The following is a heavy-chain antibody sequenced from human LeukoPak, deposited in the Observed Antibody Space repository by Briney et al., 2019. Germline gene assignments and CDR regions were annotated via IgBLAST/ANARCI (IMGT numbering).Heavy chain of an antibody. CDR2: ISGSGVST. CDR3: ARGGLGVAAAGTSSMFNPYYYYGMDV. J-gene: IGHJ6*02. V-gene: IGHV3-23*01. Sequence: GGSLRLACAASGFRFSSYAMSWVRQAPGKGLEWVSAISGSGVSTYYADSVKGRFTVSRDNSKNTLYLQMSSLRAEDTAVYYCARGGLGVAAAGTSSMFNPYYYYGMDVWGQGTTVTVSS. D-gene: IGHD6-13*01. CDR1: GFRFSSYA.